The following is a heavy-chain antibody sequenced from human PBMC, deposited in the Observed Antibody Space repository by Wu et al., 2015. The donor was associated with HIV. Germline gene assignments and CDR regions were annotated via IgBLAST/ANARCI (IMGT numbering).Heavy chain of an antibody. Sequence: QVQLVQSGAEVKKPGASVKVSCKASGYTFTSYGISWVRQAPGQGLEWMGWISAYNGNTNYAQKLQGRVTMTTDTSTSTAYMELRSLRSDDTAVYYCARDPREYYGSGRRLAFDIWGQGTMVTVSS. CDR2: ISAYNGNT. CDR1: GYTFTSYG. V-gene: IGHV1-18*01. D-gene: IGHD3-10*01. J-gene: IGHJ3*02. CDR3: ARDPREYYGSGRRLAFDI.